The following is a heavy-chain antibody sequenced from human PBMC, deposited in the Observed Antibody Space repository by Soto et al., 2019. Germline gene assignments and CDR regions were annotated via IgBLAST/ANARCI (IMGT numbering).Heavy chain of an antibody. CDR1: GFTFSDSY. Sequence: QVQLVESGGGLVKPGGSLRLSCAASGFTFSDSYMSWVRQAPGKGLEWISYITFSGNTVYYADSLKGRFTISRDNAKNSLYLQMNTLRAEDTTVYYCARVSWREKYGMDVWGQGTTVAVSS. V-gene: IGHV3-11*01. CDR3: ARVSWREKYGMDV. J-gene: IGHJ6*02. CDR2: ITFSGNTV. D-gene: IGHD3-22*01.